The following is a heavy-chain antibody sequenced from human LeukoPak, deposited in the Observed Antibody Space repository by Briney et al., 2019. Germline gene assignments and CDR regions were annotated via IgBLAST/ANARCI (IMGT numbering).Heavy chain of an antibody. CDR2: INHSGST. D-gene: IGHD6-19*01. J-gene: IGHJ6*02. CDR3: ARGTSADVYYYYGMDV. V-gene: IGHV4-34*01. CDR1: GVSFSGYY. Sequence: SETLSLTCAVYGVSFSGYYWSWIRQPPGKGLEWIGEINHSGSTNYNPSLKSRVTISVDTSKNQFSLKLSSVTAADTAVYYCARGTSADVYYYYGMDVWGQGTTVTVSS.